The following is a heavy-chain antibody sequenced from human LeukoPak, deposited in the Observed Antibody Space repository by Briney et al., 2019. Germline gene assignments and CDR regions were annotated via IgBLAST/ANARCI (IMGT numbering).Heavy chain of an antibody. Sequence: PGRSLRLSCAASGFTFSSYGMHWVRQAPGKGLEWVAVIWYDGSNKYYADSVKGRFTISRDNSKNTLYLQMNSLRAEDTAVYYCARGVVALFDYWGQGTLLTVSS. J-gene: IGHJ4*02. CDR3: ARGVVALFDY. D-gene: IGHD3-22*01. CDR2: IWYDGSNK. V-gene: IGHV3-33*01. CDR1: GFTFSSYG.